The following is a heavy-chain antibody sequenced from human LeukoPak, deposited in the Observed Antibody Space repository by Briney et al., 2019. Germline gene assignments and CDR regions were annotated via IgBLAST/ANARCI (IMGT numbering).Heavy chain of an antibody. V-gene: IGHV3-30*04. CDR2: TSHDGSFK. CDR3: ARDYRSLVVVPARSSDFYYYYYMDV. Sequence: GRSLRLSCAASGFIFRNCAIHWVRQAPGKGLEWVAITSHDGSFKSYGDSVKGRFTISRDNAKNSLYLQMNSLRAEDTAVYYCARDYRSLVVVPARSSDFYYYYYMDVWGKGTTVTVSS. J-gene: IGHJ6*03. D-gene: IGHD2-15*01. CDR1: GFIFRNCA.